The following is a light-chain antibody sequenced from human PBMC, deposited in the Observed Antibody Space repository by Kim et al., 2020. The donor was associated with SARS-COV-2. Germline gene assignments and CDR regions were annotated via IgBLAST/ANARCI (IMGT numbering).Light chain of an antibody. CDR2: WAS. J-gene: IGKJ2*03. CDR3: QQYYGTPYS. V-gene: IGKV4-1*01. Sequence: DIVMTQSPDSLAVSLGERATINCKSSQSFLFSSNNKNYLAWYQQKPGQPPKLLIYWASTRESGVPDRFSGSGSGTDFALTISSLQAEDVAVYYCQQYYGTPYSFGQGTKLEI. CDR1: QSFLFSSNNKNY.